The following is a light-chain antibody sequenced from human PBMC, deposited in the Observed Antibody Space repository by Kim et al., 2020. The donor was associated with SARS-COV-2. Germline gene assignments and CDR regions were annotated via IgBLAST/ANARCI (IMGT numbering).Light chain of an antibody. V-gene: IGLV2-14*04. J-gene: IGLJ3*02. CDR3: SSFASSTTWV. CDR1: SSYIGTYNY. Sequence: GQSVTISCTGTSSYIGTYNYVSWYQQHPGRAPNLMIYDVAKRPSGVSHRFSGSKSGNTASLTISGLQAEDEADYYCSSFASSTTWVFGGGTQLTVL. CDR2: DVA.